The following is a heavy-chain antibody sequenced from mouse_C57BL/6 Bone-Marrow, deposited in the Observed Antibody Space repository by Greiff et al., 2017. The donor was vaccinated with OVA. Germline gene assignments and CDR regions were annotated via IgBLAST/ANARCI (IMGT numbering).Heavy chain of an antibody. V-gene: IGHV3-6*01. D-gene: IGHD1-1*01. Sequence: EVKLEESGPGLVKPSQSLSLTCSVTGYSITSGYYWNWIRQFPGNKLEWMGYIRYDGSNNYNPSLKNRISITRDTSKNQFFLKLNSVTTEDTATYYCARDYGGYWGQGTTLTVAS. CDR2: IRYDGSN. CDR3: ARDYGGY. CDR1: GYSITSGYY. J-gene: IGHJ2*01.